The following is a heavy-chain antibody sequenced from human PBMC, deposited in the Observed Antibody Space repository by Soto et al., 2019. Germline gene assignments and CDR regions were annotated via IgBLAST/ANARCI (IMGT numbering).Heavy chain of an antibody. J-gene: IGHJ4*01. CDR1: GYTLSELS. V-gene: IGHV1-24*01. D-gene: IGHD1-20*01. Sequence: GASVKVSCKVSGYTLSELSMHWVRQAPGKGLEWVGGFDPGTGETIYAQKFQGRVTMSEDAFTDTAYMEVSSLTSEDTAVYYCATDASFPYKAPFDYWGQGTLVTVSS. CDR2: FDPGTGET. CDR3: ATDASFPYKAPFDY.